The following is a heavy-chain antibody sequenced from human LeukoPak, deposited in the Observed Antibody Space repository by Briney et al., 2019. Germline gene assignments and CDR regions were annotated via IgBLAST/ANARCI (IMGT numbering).Heavy chain of an antibody. V-gene: IGHV1-2*02. CDR2: INPNTDYT. J-gene: IGHJ4*02. CDR3: AREEANTRIHFDY. Sequence: ASVEVSCKASGYTFTGYYIHWVRQAPGQGLEWMGYINPNTDYTNYAQNFQDRVTMTRDTSISTAFMELSSLRSDDTAVYYCAREEANTRIHFDYWGQGTLVTVSS. D-gene: IGHD3-22*01. CDR1: GYTFTGYY.